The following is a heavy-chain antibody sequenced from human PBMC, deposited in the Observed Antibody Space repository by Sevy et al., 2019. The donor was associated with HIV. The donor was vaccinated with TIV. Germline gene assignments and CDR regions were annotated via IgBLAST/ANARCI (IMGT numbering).Heavy chain of an antibody. V-gene: IGHV3-30-3*01. CDR2: ISYDGINK. CDR1: GFTFSDYA. J-gene: IGHJ4*02. D-gene: IGHD2-2*01. CDR3: ARDRSTRWINYYFDY. Sequence: GGSLRLSCAASGFTFSDYAMHWVRHTQGKGLEWVAVISYDGINKNYADSVKGRFTLSRDKSKNTLSLQMNSPRTEDTAVYYCARDRSTRWINYYFDYWGQGTLVTVSS.